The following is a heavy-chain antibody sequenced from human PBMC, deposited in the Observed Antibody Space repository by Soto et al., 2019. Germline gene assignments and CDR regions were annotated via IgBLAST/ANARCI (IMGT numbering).Heavy chain of an antibody. V-gene: IGHV3-30-3*01. J-gene: IGHJ3*02. Sequence: QVQLVESGGGVVQPGRSLRLSCAASGFTFSTYAIHWVRQAAGKGLEWVAVISYDGIDKYYAESVKSRFTISRDNSKNTLSLQMNILRTEDTCLCYIARALVNWGNDTFYIWGQGTMVTVSS. CDR3: ARALVNWGNDTFYI. D-gene: IGHD7-27*01. CDR1: GFTFSTYA. CDR2: ISYDGIDK.